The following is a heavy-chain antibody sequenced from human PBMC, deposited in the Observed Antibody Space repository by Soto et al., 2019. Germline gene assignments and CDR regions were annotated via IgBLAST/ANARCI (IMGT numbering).Heavy chain of an antibody. CDR3: AKRSGFDSGLFDY. CDR2: ISGSGSAT. Sequence: EVQLLESGGGLVQPGGSLRLSCAVSGLTFTKYAMSWVRQAPGKGLEGVSAISGSGSATHYADSVKGRFTISRDNSKNTVSLQMNSLRVEDTAIYFCAKRSGFDSGLFDYWGQGTLVTVSS. CDR1: GLTFTKYA. J-gene: IGHJ4*02. V-gene: IGHV3-23*01. D-gene: IGHD5-12*01.